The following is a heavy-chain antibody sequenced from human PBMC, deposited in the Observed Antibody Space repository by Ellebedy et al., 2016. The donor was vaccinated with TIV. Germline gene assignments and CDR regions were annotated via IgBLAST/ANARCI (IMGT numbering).Heavy chain of an antibody. J-gene: IGHJ4*02. V-gene: IGHV1-18*04. D-gene: IGHD3-3*01. CDR2: ISAYNGNT. CDR1: GYTFTTYG. CDR3: VRESQVGQNIFLHY. Sequence: AASVKVSCKASGYTFTTYGLSWVRQAPGQGLEWMGWISAYNGNTDYAQNFQGRVTMTRDTATSTAYLELRSLKSDDTAVYYCVRESQVGQNIFLHYWGQGTLVIVSS.